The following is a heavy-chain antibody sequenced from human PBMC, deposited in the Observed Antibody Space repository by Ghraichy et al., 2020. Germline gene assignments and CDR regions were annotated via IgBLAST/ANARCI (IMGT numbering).Heavy chain of an antibody. V-gene: IGHV4-39*01. J-gene: IGHJ4*02. CDR3: ARQISVYNSGWHFDY. CDR1: GDSIRSSNYY. Sequence: SETLSLTCTVSGDSIRSSNYYWAWIRQPPGKGLEWIGSIYENGNTYYDPSLRSRVTISVDTSKNQFSLKLSSVTAADTAVFYCARQISVYNSGWHFDYWGQGPLVTVSS. D-gene: IGHD6-19*01. CDR2: IYENGNT.